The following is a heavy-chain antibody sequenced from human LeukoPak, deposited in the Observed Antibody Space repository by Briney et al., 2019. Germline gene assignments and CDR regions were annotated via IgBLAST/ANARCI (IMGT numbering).Heavy chain of an antibody. J-gene: IGHJ4*02. Sequence: SQTLSLTCTVSGGSISSGSYYWSWIRQPAGQGLEWIGRIYTSGSTNYNPSLRSRVTISVDTSKNQLYLKLSSVTAADTAVYYCASSDFWSGSVNYWGQGTLVTVSS. CDR2: IYTSGST. CDR1: GGSISSGSYY. CDR3: ASSDFWSGSVNY. D-gene: IGHD3-3*01. V-gene: IGHV4-61*02.